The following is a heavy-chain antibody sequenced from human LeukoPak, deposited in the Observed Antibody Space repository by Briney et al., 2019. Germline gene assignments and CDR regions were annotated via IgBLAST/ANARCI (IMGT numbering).Heavy chain of an antibody. CDR3: ARVPTLSSGSYSHTSSTLDY. CDR2: INPSGGST. D-gene: IGHD1-26*01. Sequence: ASVNVSCKASGYTFTSYYMHWVRQAPGQGLEWMGIINPSGGSTSYAQKFQGRVTMTRDTSTSTVYMELSSLRSEDTAVYYCARVPTLSSGSYSHTSSTLDYWGQGTLVTVSS. V-gene: IGHV1-46*01. CDR1: GYTFTSYY. J-gene: IGHJ4*02.